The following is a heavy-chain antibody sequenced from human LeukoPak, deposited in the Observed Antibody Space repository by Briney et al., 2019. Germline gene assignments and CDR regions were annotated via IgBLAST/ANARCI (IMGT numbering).Heavy chain of an antibody. CDR2: ISYDGSNK. CDR1: GFTFSSYA. J-gene: IGHJ4*02. V-gene: IGHV3-30*04. CDR3: GRDVLGEPTYYFDY. D-gene: IGHD3-16*01. Sequence: GGSLRLSCAASGFTFSSYAMHWVRQAPGKGLEWVAVISYDGSNKYYADSVKGRFTISRDNSKNTLYLQMNSLRAEDTAVYYCGRDVLGEPTYYFDYWGQGTLVTVSS.